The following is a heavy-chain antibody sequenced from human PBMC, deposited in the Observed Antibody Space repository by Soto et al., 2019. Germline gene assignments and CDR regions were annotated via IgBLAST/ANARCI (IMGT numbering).Heavy chain of an antibody. V-gene: IGHV4-30-4*08. D-gene: IGHD3-3*01. J-gene: IGHJ4*02. CDR1: GGSISSGDYY. Sequence: QVQLQESGPGLVKPSQTLSLTCTVSGGSISSGDYYWSWIRQPPGKGLEWSGYVYYSGVTYYNPSLKSRLTISLDTSKTQFSLKLGSVTAADTAVYFCARQQADFVGGQYFFDYWSQGTLVTVSS. CDR2: VYYSGVT. CDR3: ARQQADFVGGQYFFDY.